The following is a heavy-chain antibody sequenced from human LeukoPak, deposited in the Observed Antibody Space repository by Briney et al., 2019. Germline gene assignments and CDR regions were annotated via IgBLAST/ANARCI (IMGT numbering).Heavy chain of an antibody. CDR1: EFLFRSYA. CDR3: ARDFRSGSYSRDYYFDY. V-gene: IGHV3-21*01. Sequence: PGGSLRLSCAASEFLFRSYAMQWVRQAPGKGLEWVSSISSGITYIYYADSVKGRFTISRDNGETSLYLQMSSLRTEDTAVYYCARDFRSGSYSRDYYFDYWGQGTLVTVSS. CDR2: ISSGITYI. J-gene: IGHJ4*02. D-gene: IGHD1-26*01.